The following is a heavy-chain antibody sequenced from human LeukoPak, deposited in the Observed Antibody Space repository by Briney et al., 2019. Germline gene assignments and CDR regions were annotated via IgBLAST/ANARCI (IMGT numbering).Heavy chain of an antibody. CDR1: GYTFSGHW. J-gene: IGHJ5*02. CDR3: ARGVSHSGSWNGWWFDP. D-gene: IGHD6-13*01. V-gene: IGHV1-46*01. CDR2: INPSGGST. Sequence: ASVKVSCKASGYTFSGHWIHWVRQAPGQGLEWMGIINPSGGSTRYSQKFQGRVTMTRDMSTSTVYMELSSLRSEDTAVYYCARGVSHSGSWNGWWFDPWGQGALVTVSS.